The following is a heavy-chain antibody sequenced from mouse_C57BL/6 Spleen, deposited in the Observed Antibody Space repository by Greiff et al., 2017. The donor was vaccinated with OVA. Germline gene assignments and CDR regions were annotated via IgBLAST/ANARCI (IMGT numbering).Heavy chain of an antibody. J-gene: IGHJ3*01. D-gene: IGHD4-1*01. Sequence: VQLQQSGAELVKPGASVKLSCKASGYTFTSYWMQWVKQRPGQGLEWIGEIDPSDSYTNYNQKFKGKATLTVDTSSSTAYMQLSSLTSEDSAVYYCANWDAAYWGQGTLVTVSA. V-gene: IGHV1-50*01. CDR2: IDPSDSYT. CDR1: GYTFTSYW. CDR3: ANWDAAY.